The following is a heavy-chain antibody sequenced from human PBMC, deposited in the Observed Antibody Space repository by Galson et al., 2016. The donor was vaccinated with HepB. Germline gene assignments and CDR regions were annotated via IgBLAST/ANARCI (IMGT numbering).Heavy chain of an antibody. J-gene: IGHJ2*01. Sequence: SETLSLTCSVSGDSMNFYYWTWIRQAAGSGLEWIGRVYASGGTDYNPSLESRVTVSVDMSTNRFSLTLKSMTAADTAIYFCVRESSGGFCSGGTCQTYWYFDHWGRGALVTVAS. CDR2: VYASGGT. D-gene: IGHD2-15*01. CDR1: GDSMNFYY. CDR3: VRESSGGFCSGGTCQTYWYFDH. V-gene: IGHV4-4*07.